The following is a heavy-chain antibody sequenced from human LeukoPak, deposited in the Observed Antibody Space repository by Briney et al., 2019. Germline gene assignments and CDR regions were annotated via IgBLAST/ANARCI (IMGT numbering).Heavy chain of an antibody. CDR2: INHSGST. CDR1: GGSFSGYY. J-gene: IGHJ4*02. Sequence: SETLSLTCAVYGGSFSGYYWSWIRQPPGKGLEWIGEINHSGSTNYNPSLKSRVTISVDTSKNQFSLKLSSVTAADTAVYYCARGGIAAAGTLDYWGQATLVTVSS. D-gene: IGHD6-13*01. CDR3: ARGGIAAAGTLDY. V-gene: IGHV4-34*01.